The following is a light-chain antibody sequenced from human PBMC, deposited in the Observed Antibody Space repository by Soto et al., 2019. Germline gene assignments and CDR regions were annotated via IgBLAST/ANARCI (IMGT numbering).Light chain of an antibody. CDR3: CSYTSATNPDV. V-gene: IGLV2-14*01. J-gene: IGLJ1*01. CDR1: SSDIGGYNY. Sequence: QSALTQPASVSGSLGQSITVSCTGTSSDIGGYNYVSWYRQHPGEAPKLIIYQVTYRPSGVSNRFSGSKSGNTASLTISGLQAGDEADYYCCSYTSATNPDVFGTGTKLTVL. CDR2: QVT.